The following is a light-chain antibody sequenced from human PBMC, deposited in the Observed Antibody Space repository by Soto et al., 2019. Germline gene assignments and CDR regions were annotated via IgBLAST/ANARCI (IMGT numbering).Light chain of an antibody. CDR1: QSVSSN. Sequence: EIVMTQSPATLSVSPGERATLSCRVSQSVSSNLAWYQQKLGQAPRLLIYGASTRATGIPARFSGSGSKTEFTLTISSLQSEDFAVYYCQQYSIWPYTFGQGTKLEIK. CDR2: GAS. J-gene: IGKJ2*01. CDR3: QQYSIWPYT. V-gene: IGKV3-15*01.